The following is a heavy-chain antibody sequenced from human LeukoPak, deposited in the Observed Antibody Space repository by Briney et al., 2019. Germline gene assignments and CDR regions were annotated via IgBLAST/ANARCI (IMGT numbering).Heavy chain of an antibody. CDR2: IFSNGDT. J-gene: IGHJ4*02. D-gene: IGHD5-24*01. Sequence: GGSLRLSCTASEFTVSRNYMLWVRQAPGKGLEWVSLIFSNGDTHYADSVKGRFTISRDTSKDTVSLQMNSLRVEDTAMYYCTRDQMNYWGQGTLVTVSS. V-gene: IGHV3-53*01. CDR3: TRDQMNY. CDR1: EFTVSRNY.